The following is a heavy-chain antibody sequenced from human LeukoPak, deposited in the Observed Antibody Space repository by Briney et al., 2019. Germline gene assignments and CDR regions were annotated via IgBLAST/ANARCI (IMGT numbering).Heavy chain of an antibody. D-gene: IGHD2-15*01. Sequence: ASVKVSCKASGYTFTSYGISWVRQAPGQGLECMGWISAYNGNTNYAQKLQGRVTMTTDTSTSTAYMELRSLRSDDTAVYYCARVEYCSGGSCDSLDYWGQGTLVTVSS. J-gene: IGHJ4*02. CDR3: ARVEYCSGGSCDSLDY. CDR1: GYTFTSYG. V-gene: IGHV1-18*01. CDR2: ISAYNGNT.